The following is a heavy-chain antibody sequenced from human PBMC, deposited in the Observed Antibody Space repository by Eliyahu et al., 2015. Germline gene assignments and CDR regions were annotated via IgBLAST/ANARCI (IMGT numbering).Heavy chain of an antibody. CDR1: GGSIRSYY. CDR2: IYYSGST. D-gene: IGHD4-17*01. V-gene: IGHV4-59*01. Sequence: QVQLQESGPGLVKPSXTLSLTCTVXGGSIRSYYWSWXRQPPGKGLEWIGYIYYSGSTNYNPSLKSRVTISVDTSKNQFSLKLSSVTAADTAVYYCARALLDYGDTYYFDYWGQGTLVTVSS. CDR3: ARALLDYGDTYYFDY. J-gene: IGHJ4*02.